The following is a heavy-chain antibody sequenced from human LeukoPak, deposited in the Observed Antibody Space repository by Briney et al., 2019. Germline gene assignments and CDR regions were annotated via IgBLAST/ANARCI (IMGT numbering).Heavy chain of an antibody. CDR1: GGSISSYY. CDR3: ARELVEMATLDY. D-gene: IGHD5-24*01. J-gene: IGHJ4*02. Sequence: SETLSLTCTVSGGSISSYYWSWLRQPPGKGLEWIGYIYYSGSTNYNPSLKSRVTISVDTSKNQFSLKLSSVTAADTAVYYCARELVEMATLDYWGQGTLVTVSS. CDR2: IYYSGST. V-gene: IGHV4-59*01.